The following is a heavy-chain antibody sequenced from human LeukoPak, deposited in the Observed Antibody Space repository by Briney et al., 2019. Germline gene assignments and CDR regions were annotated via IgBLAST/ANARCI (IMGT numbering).Heavy chain of an antibody. CDR3: ARDPRHGMDV. Sequence: GGSLRLSCAASGFAFSSYSMNWVRQAPGKGLEWVSSISSSSSYIYYADSVKGRFTISRDNAKNSLYLQMNSLRAEDTAVYYCARDPRHGMDVWGQGTTVTVSS. V-gene: IGHV3-21*01. J-gene: IGHJ6*02. CDR2: ISSSSSYI. CDR1: GFAFSSYS.